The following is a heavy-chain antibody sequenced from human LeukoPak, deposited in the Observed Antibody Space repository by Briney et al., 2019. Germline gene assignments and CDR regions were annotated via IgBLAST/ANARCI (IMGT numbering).Heavy chain of an antibody. CDR3: AREYSSSSGRAFDI. CDR2: ISSSSSTI. J-gene: IGHJ3*02. CDR1: GLTFSSYS. D-gene: IGHD6-6*01. V-gene: IGHV3-48*01. Sequence: GGSLRLSCAASGLTFSSYSMNWVRQAPGKGLEWVSYISSSSSTIYYADSVKGRFTISRDNAKNLLYLQMNSLRAEDTAVYYCAREYSSSSGRAFDIWGQGTMVTVSS.